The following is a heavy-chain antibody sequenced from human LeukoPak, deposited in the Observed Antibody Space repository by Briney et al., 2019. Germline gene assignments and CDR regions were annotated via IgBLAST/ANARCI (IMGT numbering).Heavy chain of an antibody. Sequence: GASVRVSCKASGYTFTTCSLTWVRQAPGQGLEWMGWISAYTGNTNYAQKFQGRVTMSADTSTNTAYMEMRSLRSDDTAVYYCVGGEFRGDYPSWYTFDYWGQGTLVTVSS. CDR1: GYTFTTCS. V-gene: IGHV1-18*04. D-gene: IGHD2-2*02. CDR2: ISAYTGNT. CDR3: VGGEFRGDYPSWYTFDY. J-gene: IGHJ4*02.